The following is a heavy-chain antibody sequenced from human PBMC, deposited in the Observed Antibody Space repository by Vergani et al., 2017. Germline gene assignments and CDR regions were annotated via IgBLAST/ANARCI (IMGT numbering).Heavy chain of an antibody. CDR2: ISGSGGST. CDR3: AKAPTVMVYAIYDY. Sequence: EVQLVESGGGLIQPGGSLRLSCAASGFIVSSNYMSWVRQVPGKGLEWVSAISGSGGSTYYADSVKGRFTISRDNSKNTLYLQMNSLRAEDTAVYYCAKAPTVMVYAIYDYWGQGTLVTVSS. CDR1: GFIVSSNY. D-gene: IGHD2-8*01. J-gene: IGHJ4*02. V-gene: IGHV3-23*04.